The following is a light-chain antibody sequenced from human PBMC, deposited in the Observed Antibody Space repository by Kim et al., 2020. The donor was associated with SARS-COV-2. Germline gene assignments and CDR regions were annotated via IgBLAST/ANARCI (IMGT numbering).Light chain of an antibody. CDR2: DNN. J-gene: IGLJ1*01. CDR1: SSNIGNNY. CDR3: GTWDSSLSVYV. Sequence: KVTISCSGSSSNIGNNYVSWYQQLPGPAPKLLIYDNNKRPSGIPDRFSGSKSGTSATLGITGLQTGDEADYYCGTWDSSLSVYVFGTGTKVTVL. V-gene: IGLV1-51*01.